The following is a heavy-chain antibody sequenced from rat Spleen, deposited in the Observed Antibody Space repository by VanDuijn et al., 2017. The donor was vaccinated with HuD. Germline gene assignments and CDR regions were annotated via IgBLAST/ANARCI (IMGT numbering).Heavy chain of an antibody. J-gene: IGHJ4*01. V-gene: IGHV2-4*01. CDR1: GFSLTSYG. CDR3: TRAWGYTYVMDA. D-gene: IGHD1-11*01. Sequence: QVQLKESGPGLVQPSQTLSLTCTVSGFSLTSYGVSWVRQPPGKGLEWIGAIWSGGSTDYNSALKSRLSISRDTSKSQVFLKMNSLQTEDTATYYCTRAWGYTYVMDAWGQGASVTVSS. CDR2: IWSGGST.